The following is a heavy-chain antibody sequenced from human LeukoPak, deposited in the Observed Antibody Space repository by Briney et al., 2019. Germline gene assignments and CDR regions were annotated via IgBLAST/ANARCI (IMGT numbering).Heavy chain of an antibody. V-gene: IGHV4-61*08. J-gene: IGHJ4*02. D-gene: IGHD5-12*01. CDR3: ASAGRGYDFDY. CDR1: GGSISSGGYY. Sequence: PSETLSLTCAVSGGSISSGGYYWSWLRQPPGKGLEWIGYIYYSGSTNYNPSLKSRVTISVDTSKNQFSLKLSSVTAADTAVYYCASAGRGYDFDYWGQGTLVTVSS. CDR2: IYYSGST.